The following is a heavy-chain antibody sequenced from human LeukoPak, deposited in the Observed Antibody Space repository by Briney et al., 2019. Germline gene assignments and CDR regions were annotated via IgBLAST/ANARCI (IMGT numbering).Heavy chain of an antibody. CDR3: AREEAVAGGSAFDI. J-gene: IGHJ3*02. CDR2: IYTSGST. Sequence: SETLSLTCTVSGGSISSYYWSWIRQFAGKGLEWIGRIYTSGSTNYSPSLKSRVTMSVDTSKNQFSLKLSSVAAADTAVYYCAREEAVAGGSAFDIWGQGTMVTVSS. V-gene: IGHV4-4*07. D-gene: IGHD6-19*01. CDR1: GGSISSYY.